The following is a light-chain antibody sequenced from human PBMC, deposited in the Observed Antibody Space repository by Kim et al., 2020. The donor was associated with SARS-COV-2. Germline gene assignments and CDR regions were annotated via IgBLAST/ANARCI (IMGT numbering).Light chain of an antibody. CDR3: SSYTSSSTLV. Sequence: QSALTQPASVSGSPGQSITISCTGTSSDVGGYNYVSWYQEHSNKAPKLMIYDVSKRPSGVTTRFSGSKSGNTASLTISGLQSEDEADYYCSSYTSSSTLVFGGGTQLTVL. CDR1: SSDVGGYNY. CDR2: DVS. V-gene: IGLV2-14*03. J-gene: IGLJ2*01.